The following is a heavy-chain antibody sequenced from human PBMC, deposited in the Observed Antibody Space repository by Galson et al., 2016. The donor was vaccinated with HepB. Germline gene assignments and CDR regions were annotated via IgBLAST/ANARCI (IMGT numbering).Heavy chain of an antibody. V-gene: IGHV4-31*03. CDR2: IHYFGTT. J-gene: IGHJ6*02. D-gene: IGHD6-6*01. CDR3: ARDHITPRPFGGYFYYGVDV. CDR1: GGSISRGDYY. Sequence: TLSLTCTVSGGSISRGDYYWSWIRQHPGKGLEWIGYIHYFGTTSYNPSLQSRATISLDTSKNQFSLKLRSVTAADTAVYFCARDHITPRPFGGYFYYGVDVWGLGTTVTVSS.